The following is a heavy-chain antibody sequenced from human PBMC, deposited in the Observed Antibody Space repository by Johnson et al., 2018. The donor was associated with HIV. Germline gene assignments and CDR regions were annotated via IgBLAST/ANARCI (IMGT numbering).Heavy chain of an antibody. CDR3: ASYGPPWAFDI. Sequence: VQLVESGGGLGQPGGSLRLSCAASGFTFSSYWMHWVRQAPGKGLVWVSRINSDGSSTSYADSVKGRFTISRDNAKNTLYLQMNSLRAEDTAVYYCASYGPPWAFDIWGQGTMVTVSS. J-gene: IGHJ3*02. CDR2: INSDGSST. D-gene: IGHD3-10*01. CDR1: GFTFSSYW. V-gene: IGHV3-74*01.